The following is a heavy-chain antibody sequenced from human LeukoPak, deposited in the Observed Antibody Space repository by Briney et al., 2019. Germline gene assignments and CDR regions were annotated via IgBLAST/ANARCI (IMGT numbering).Heavy chain of an antibody. CDR1: GGSFSGYY. CDR2: INHSGST. J-gene: IGHJ4*02. CDR3: ARGRWWYSSNSYFDY. V-gene: IGHV4-34*01. D-gene: IGHD6-13*01. Sequence: SETLSLTCAVYGGSFSGYYWSWIRQPPGKRLEWIGEINHSGSTNYNPSLKSRVTISVDTSKNQFPLKLSSVTAADTAVYYCARGRWWYSSNSYFDYWGQGTLVTVSS.